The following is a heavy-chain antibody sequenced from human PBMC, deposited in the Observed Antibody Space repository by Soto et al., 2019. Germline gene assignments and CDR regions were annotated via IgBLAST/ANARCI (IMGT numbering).Heavy chain of an antibody. CDR1: GFTFSSYG. V-gene: IGHV3-30*18. CDR3: AKDVLTTVTTNWFDP. D-gene: IGHD4-4*01. J-gene: IGHJ5*02. CDR2: ISYDGSNK. Sequence: QVQLVESGGGVVQPGRSLRLSCAASGFTFSSYGMHWVRQAPGKGLVWVAVISYDGSNKYYADSVKGRFTISRDNSKNTLYLQLNSLRAEDTAVYYCAKDVLTTVTTNWFDPLGQGTLVTVSS.